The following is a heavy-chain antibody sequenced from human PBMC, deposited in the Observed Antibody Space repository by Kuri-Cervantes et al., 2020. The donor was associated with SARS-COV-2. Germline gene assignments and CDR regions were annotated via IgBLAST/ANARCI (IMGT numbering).Heavy chain of an antibody. CDR2: ISFDGSNK. V-gene: IGHV3-30*18. CDR1: GFNFRTYG. Sequence: GESLKISCAASGFNFRTYGLHWVRQAPGKGLEWVALISFDGSNKYYADSVEGRFTISRDNSKNTLYLQMNSLRTEDTAVYYCAKDRQNYGFWSGLDYWGQGTLVTVSS. CDR3: AKDRQNYGFWSGLDY. J-gene: IGHJ4*02. D-gene: IGHD3-3*01.